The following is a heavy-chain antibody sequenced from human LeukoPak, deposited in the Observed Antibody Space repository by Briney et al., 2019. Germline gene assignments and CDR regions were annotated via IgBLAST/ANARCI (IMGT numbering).Heavy chain of an antibody. V-gene: IGHV3-48*03. CDR1: GFTFSSYE. CDR3: ARRYCSSTSCTLDY. Sequence: GGSLRLSCTASGFTFSSYEMNWVRQAPGKGLEWVSYISSGTTTIYYADSVKGRFSISRDNAKNSLYLQMNSLRAEDTAVYYCARRYCSSTSCTLDYWGQGTLVTGSS. J-gene: IGHJ4*02. CDR2: ISSGTTTI. D-gene: IGHD2-2*01.